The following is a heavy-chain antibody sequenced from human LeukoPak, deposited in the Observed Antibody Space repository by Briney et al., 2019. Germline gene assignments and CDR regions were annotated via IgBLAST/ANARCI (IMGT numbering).Heavy chain of an antibody. CDR2: INHSGST. CDR1: GGSFSGYY. Sequence: SETLSLTCAVYGGSFSGYYWSWIRQPPGKGLEWIGEINHSGSTNHNPSLKSRVTISVDTSKNQFSLKLSSVTAADTAVYYCARGGLLWFGEYGDFDYWGQGTLVTVSS. CDR3: ARGGLLWFGEYGDFDY. J-gene: IGHJ4*02. V-gene: IGHV4-34*01. D-gene: IGHD3-10*01.